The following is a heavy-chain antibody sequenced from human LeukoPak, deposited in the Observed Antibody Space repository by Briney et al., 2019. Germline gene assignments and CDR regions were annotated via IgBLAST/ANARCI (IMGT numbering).Heavy chain of an antibody. V-gene: IGHV3-23*01. Sequence: GGSPRLSCAASGFTVTTNYMSWVRQAPGKGLEWVSAISGSGGSTYYADSVKGRFTISRDNSKDTLYLQMNSLRAEDTAVYYCAKDPLEAVAPPSYYYYGMDVWGQGTTVTVSS. CDR3: AKDPLEAVAPPSYYYYGMDV. CDR1: GFTVTTNY. D-gene: IGHD6-19*01. J-gene: IGHJ6*02. CDR2: ISGSGGST.